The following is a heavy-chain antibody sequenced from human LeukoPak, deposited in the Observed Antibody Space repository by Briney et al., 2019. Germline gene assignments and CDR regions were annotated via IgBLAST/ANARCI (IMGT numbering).Heavy chain of an antibody. D-gene: IGHD3-22*01. CDR1: GDSISSSSYY. CDR2: IYYSGST. J-gene: IGHJ2*01. Sequence: SETVSLICTVSGDSISSSSYYWGWIRQPPGKGLEWIGSIYYSGSTYYNPSLKSRVTISVDTSNNQFGLKHSSVTAADTAVYYLASDYWDYYDSSGYYYGWYFYVGAVAPWSLSPQ. CDR3: ASDYWDYYDSSGYYYGWYFYV. V-gene: IGHV4-39*06.